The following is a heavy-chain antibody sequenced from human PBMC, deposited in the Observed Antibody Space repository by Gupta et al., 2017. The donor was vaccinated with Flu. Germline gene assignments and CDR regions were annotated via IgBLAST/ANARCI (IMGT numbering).Heavy chain of an antibody. V-gene: IGHV1-69*01. J-gene: IGHJ4*02. CDR2: ILPILGAE. CDR3: AREFPCGGDCYFLDS. D-gene: IGHD2-21*02. CDR1: GDTFRSDS. Sequence: QVELVQSGTEVKEPGSSVKVSCKASGDTFRSDSITWVRQAPGQGLEWMGDILPILGAENYAQKFQGRVTITADESTRTAYMELTSLKSDDTAIYYCAREFPCGGDCYFLDSWGQGTLVSVYS.